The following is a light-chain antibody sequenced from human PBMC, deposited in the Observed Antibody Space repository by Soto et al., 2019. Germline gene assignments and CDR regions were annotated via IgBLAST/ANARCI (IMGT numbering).Light chain of an antibody. CDR1: HTISSSY. J-gene: IGKJ1*01. CDR3: HQRQSWPRT. V-gene: IGKV3-20*01. CDR2: GIS. Sequence: EIVLTQSPGTLSLSPGERATLSCRASHTISSSYLAWYQQKPGQAPRLLMYGISRRATGIPDRFSGSGSGTDFTLTITRLEPEDFAVYYCHQRQSWPRTFGQGTKVDIK.